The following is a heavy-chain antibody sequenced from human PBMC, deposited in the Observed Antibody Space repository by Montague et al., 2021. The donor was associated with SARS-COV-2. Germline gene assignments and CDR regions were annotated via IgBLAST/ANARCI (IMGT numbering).Heavy chain of an antibody. V-gene: IGHV4-61*05. CDR2: IYYSGST. D-gene: IGHD3-3*01. Sequence: SETLSLTCTVSGGSISGSNYYWGWIRQPPGKGLEWIGYIYYSGSTNYNPSLKSRVTISVDTSKNQFSLKLSSVTAADTAVYYCARYYYDFWSGYYSHYYFDYWGQGTLVTVSS. CDR3: ARYYYDFWSGYYSHYYFDY. CDR1: GGSISGSNYY. J-gene: IGHJ4*02.